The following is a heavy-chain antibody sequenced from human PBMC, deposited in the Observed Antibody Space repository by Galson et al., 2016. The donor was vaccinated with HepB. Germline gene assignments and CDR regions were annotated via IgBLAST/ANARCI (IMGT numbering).Heavy chain of an antibody. D-gene: IGHD3-16*01. CDR1: GFTLDTYA. CDR2: ISGNSGSK. CDR3: AKAGYHGADAYYYYFDY. J-gene: IGHJ4*02. V-gene: IGHV3-9*01. Sequence: SLRLSCAASGFTLDTYAMHWVRQVPGKGLEWVSGISGNSGSKGYASSVKGRFTISRDNAKKSLYLQMNSLRPEDTAVYFCAKAGYHGADAYYYYFDYWGQGTLVTVSS.